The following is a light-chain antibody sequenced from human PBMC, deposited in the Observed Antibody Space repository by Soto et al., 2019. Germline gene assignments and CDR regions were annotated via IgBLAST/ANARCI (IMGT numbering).Light chain of an antibody. CDR2: GAS. CDR3: QKANSFPPWT. Sequence: DIQMTQSPSSVSASVRDRVTITCRASQGITSWLAWYQQKPGKAPNLLIYGASSLASGVPSRFSGSGSGTEFTLTIRHLQPEDVATYYCQKANSFPPWTFGQGTKVEIK. V-gene: IGKV1-12*01. J-gene: IGKJ1*01. CDR1: QGITSW.